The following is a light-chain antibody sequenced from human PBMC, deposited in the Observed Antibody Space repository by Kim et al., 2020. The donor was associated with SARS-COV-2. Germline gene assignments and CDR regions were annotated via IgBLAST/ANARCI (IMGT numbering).Light chain of an antibody. V-gene: IGKV3-20*01. Sequence: PGESGTLSCRASQSIGTDLAWYQMKTGQAPRLLVSSASTRATGVPDRFSGRGSGTDFTLTINRLDPEDFAVYYCQQYATLPLTFGGGTKVDI. J-gene: IGKJ4*01. CDR2: SAS. CDR1: QSIGTD. CDR3: QQYATLPLT.